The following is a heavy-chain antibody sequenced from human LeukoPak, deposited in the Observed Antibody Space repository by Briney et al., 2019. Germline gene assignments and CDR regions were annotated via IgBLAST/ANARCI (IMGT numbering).Heavy chain of an antibody. D-gene: IGHD3-10*01. CDR2: IYPGDSDT. Sequence: GESRKISLKGSGYSFTSYWIGWVRQMPGKGLEWVGIIYPGDSDTRYSPSFQGQVTISADKSISPAYLQWSSLKASDTAMYYCAREGVGEPLSADVWGQGTTVTVPS. V-gene: IGHV5-51*01. CDR3: AREGVGEPLSADV. CDR1: GYSFTSYW. J-gene: IGHJ6*02.